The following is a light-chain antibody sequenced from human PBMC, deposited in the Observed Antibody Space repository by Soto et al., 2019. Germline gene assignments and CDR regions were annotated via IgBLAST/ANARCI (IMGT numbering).Light chain of an antibody. CDR3: GTWDSSRIAV. V-gene: IGLV1-51*01. CDR2: DDN. CDR1: TSNIGNNY. J-gene: IGLJ1*01. Sequence: QSVLTQPPSVSAAPGQKVTISCSGSTSNIGNNYVSWYQQLPGTAPKLLIYDDNKRPSGIPDRFSGSKSGTSATLGITGLQTGDEADYYCGTWDSSRIAVFGTGTKLTVL.